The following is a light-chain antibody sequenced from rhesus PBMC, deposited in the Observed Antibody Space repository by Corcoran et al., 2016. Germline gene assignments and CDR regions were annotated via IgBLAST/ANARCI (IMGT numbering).Light chain of an antibody. Sequence: DIQMTQSPSSLSASVGDTVTITCRASQSISSWLAWYQQKPGKAPQLLIYKASPLQSGVPSRFSGSGSGTDFTLTISSLQSDDFATYCCQQYSSSVRTFGQGTKVEVK. CDR3: QQYSSSVRT. CDR2: KAS. J-gene: IGKJ1*01. V-gene: IGKV1-22*01. CDR1: QSISSW.